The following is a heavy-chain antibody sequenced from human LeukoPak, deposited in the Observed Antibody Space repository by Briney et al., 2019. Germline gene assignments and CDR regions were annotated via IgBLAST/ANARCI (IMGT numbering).Heavy chain of an antibody. D-gene: IGHD2-15*01. CDR3: AKGYCSCCNCFFGAYLYF. CDR1: GFTFSNYA. CDR2: ISYDGSNK. V-gene: IGHV3-30*04. J-gene: IGHJ4*01. Sequence: GGSLRLSCAAYGFTFSNYAMHWVRQAPGKGLEWVAVISYDGSNKYYAESVKGRLTISRDNSKNMMYVQMNSLTAEDPAVYFRAKGYCSCCNCFFGAYLYFLGQGTLVTVSS.